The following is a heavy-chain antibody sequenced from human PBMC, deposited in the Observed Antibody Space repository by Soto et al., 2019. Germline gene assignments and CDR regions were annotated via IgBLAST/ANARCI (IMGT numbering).Heavy chain of an antibody. J-gene: IGHJ5*02. D-gene: IGHD2-15*01. CDR3: AKEGGQGYCSGGSCSERRNWFDP. CDR2: ISWNSGSI. CDR1: GFTFDDYA. V-gene: IGHV3-9*01. Sequence: GGSLRLSCAASGFTFDDYAMHWVRQAPGKGLEWVSGISWNSGSIGYADSVKGRFTISRDNAKNSLYLQMNSLRAEDTALYYCAKEGGQGYCSGGSCSERRNWFDPWGQGTLVTVSS.